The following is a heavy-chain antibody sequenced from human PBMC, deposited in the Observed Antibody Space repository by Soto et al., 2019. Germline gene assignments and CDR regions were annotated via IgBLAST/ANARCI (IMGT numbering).Heavy chain of an antibody. V-gene: IGHV3-33*01. D-gene: IGHD2-8*02. J-gene: IGHJ6*02. CDR2: IWDDGSDK. Sequence: QVQLVESGGGVVQPGRSLRLSCTASGFMFSYYGMFWVRQAPGKGLEWVAVIWDDGSDKYYADSVKGRFTISRDNSKSTLYLQMSSLRAEDTSVYYCARRSGRGMDVWGQGTTVTVSS. CDR1: GFMFSYYG. CDR3: ARRSGRGMDV.